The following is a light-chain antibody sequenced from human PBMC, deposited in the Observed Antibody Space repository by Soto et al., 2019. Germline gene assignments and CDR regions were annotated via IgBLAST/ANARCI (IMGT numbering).Light chain of an antibody. J-gene: IGLJ1*01. CDR2: EVS. V-gene: IGLV2-8*01. CDR3: SSYTSSSTLV. Sequence: QSVLTQPPSASGSPGQSVTISCTGTSSDVGGYNYVSWYQQHPGKAPKLMIYEVSQRPSGVPGRFSASKSGNTASLTVSGLQAEDEADYYCSSYTSSSTLVFGTGTKVTVL. CDR1: SSDVGGYNY.